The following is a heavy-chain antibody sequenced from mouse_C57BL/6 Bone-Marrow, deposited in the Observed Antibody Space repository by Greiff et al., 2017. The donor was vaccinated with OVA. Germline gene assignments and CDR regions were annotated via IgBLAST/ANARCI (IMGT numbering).Heavy chain of an antibody. V-gene: IGHV3-6*01. Sequence: EVHLVESGPGLVKPSQSLSLTCSVTGYSITSGYYWNWIRQFPGNKLEWMGYISYDGSNNYNPSLKNRISITRDTAKNQFFLKLNSVTTEDTATYYCARGRLRPYYAMDYWGQGTSVTVSS. D-gene: IGHD2-4*01. CDR3: ARGRLRPYYAMDY. CDR1: GYSITSGYY. CDR2: ISYDGSN. J-gene: IGHJ4*01.